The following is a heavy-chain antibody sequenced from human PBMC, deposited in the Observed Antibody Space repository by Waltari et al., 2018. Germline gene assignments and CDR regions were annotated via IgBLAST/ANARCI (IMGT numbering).Heavy chain of an antibody. J-gene: IGHJ3*02. CDR2: IIPIFGTA. CDR3: ARATGGSGSYYNGDAFDI. Sequence: QVQLVQSGAEVKKPGSSVKVSCKASGGTFSSYAISWVRQAPGQGLEWMGGIIPIFGTANYAQKCQGRVTITADESTSTAYMELSSLRSEDTAVYYCARATGGSGSYYNGDAFDIWGQGTMVTVSS. V-gene: IGHV1-69*12. CDR1: GGTFSSYA. D-gene: IGHD3-10*01.